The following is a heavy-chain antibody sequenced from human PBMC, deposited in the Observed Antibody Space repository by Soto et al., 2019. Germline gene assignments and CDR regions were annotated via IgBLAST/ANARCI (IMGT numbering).Heavy chain of an antibody. Sequence: LRLSCAASGFTFSTFAMNWVRQAPGKGLEWVSGITGGSGFTFYADSVKGRLTISRDDSENTLFLQMSSLRAEDTAKYYCAKSGPTNYFDFWGQGTLVTVSS. J-gene: IGHJ4*02. CDR2: ITGGSGFT. D-gene: IGHD1-26*01. CDR1: GFTFSTFA. CDR3: AKSGPTNYFDF. V-gene: IGHV3-23*01.